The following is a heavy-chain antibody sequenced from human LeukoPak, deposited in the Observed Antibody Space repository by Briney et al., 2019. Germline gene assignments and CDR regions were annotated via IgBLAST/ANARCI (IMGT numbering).Heavy chain of an antibody. Sequence: SQTLSLTCTVSGGSISSGSYYWSWIRQPAGKGLEWIGRIYTSGSTNYNPSLKSRVTISVDTSKNQFSLKLISVTAADTAVYYCARGGDYGDYEGYWGQGTLVTVSS. CDR1: GGSISSGSYY. D-gene: IGHD4-17*01. J-gene: IGHJ4*02. CDR3: ARGGDYGDYEGY. V-gene: IGHV4-61*02. CDR2: IYTSGST.